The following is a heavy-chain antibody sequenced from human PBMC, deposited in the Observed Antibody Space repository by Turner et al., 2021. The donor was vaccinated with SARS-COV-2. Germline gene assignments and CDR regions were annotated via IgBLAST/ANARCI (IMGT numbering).Heavy chain of an antibody. Sequence: QVQLQESGPGLLNSSEPLSLTSPFPGASPRISSYYWGWIRQPPGKGLEWIGNRFYSGNTYYNESLKSRVTISMDTSANRFSLRLSSVTAADTAVYYCARLRVGATIYYYHGMDAWGQGTTVTVSS. CDR3: ARLRVGATIYYYHGMDA. D-gene: IGHD1-26*01. V-gene: IGHV4-39*02. J-gene: IGHJ6*02. CDR1: GASPRISSYY. CDR2: RFYSGNT.